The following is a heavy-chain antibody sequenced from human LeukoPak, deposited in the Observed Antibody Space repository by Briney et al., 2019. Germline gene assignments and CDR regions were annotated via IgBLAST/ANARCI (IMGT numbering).Heavy chain of an antibody. J-gene: IGHJ4*02. CDR3: ARDFRNAGDY. D-gene: IGHD1-14*01. CDR1: GFTFTTYW. V-gene: IGHV3-7*01. Sequence: SGGSPRLSCAASGFTFTTYWINWVRQAPGKGLEWVAVINQDGSEKYYVDSVKGRFTISRDNAKNSLYLQMNSLRAEDTAVYYCARDFRNAGDYWGQGTLVTVSS. CDR2: INQDGSEK.